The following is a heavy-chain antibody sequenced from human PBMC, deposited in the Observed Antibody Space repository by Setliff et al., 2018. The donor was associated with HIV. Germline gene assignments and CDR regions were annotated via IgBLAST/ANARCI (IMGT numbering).Heavy chain of an antibody. J-gene: IGHJ6*03. Sequence: SETLSLTCSVSGSTISSSNYYWGWIHQPPGKGLEWIGSIHYTGGTHYNPSFKSRASFSLDTSKNQFSLRLGSVTAADTAVYYCARQFQYYYMDVWGKGTPVTVSS. CDR2: IHYTGGT. CDR3: ARQFQYYYMDV. V-gene: IGHV4-39*01. CDR1: GSTISSSNYY.